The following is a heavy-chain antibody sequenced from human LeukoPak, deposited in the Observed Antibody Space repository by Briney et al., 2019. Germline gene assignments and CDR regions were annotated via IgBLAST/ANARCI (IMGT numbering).Heavy chain of an antibody. CDR1: GGSFSGYY. D-gene: IGHD5-18*01. Sequence: SETLSLTCAVYGGSFSGYYWSWIRQPPGKGLEWIGEINHSGSTNYNPSLKSRVTISVDTSKTQFSLKLSSVTAADTAVYYCARSRIQLWLRSLGAFDIWGQGKMGTVSS. V-gene: IGHV4-34*01. J-gene: IGHJ3*02. CDR3: ARSRIQLWLRSLGAFDI. CDR2: INHSGST.